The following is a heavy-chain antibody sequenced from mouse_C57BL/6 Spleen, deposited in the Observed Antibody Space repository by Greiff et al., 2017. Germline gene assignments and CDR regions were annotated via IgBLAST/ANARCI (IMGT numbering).Heavy chain of an antibody. CDR1: GFSLTSSG. J-gene: IGHJ4*01. D-gene: IGHD1-1*01. CDR3: ARHSGSSSHYAMDY. V-gene: IGHV2-6-1*01. Sequence: VKLQESGPGLVAPSQSLSITCTVSGFSLTSSGVHWVRQPPGKGLEWLVVIWSDGSTTYNSALKSRLSISKDNSKSQVFLKMNSLQTADTAMYYCARHSGSSSHYAMDYWGQGTSVTVSS. CDR2: IWSDGST.